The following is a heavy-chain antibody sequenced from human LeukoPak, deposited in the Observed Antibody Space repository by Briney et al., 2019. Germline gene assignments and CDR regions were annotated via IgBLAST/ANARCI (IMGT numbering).Heavy chain of an antibody. CDR1: GYTFTSYD. D-gene: IGHD2-21*01. CDR2: MNPNSGNT. Sequence: ASVKVSCKASGYTFTSYDINWVRQATGQGLEWMGWMNPNSGNTGYAQKFQGRVTMTRNTSISTAYMELRSLRSDDTAVYYCARGVGGYFYGAFDIWGQGTMVTVSS. V-gene: IGHV1-8*01. J-gene: IGHJ3*02. CDR3: ARGVGGYFYGAFDI.